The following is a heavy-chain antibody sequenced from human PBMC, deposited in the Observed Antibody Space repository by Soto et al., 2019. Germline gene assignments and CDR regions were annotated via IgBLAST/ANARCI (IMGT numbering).Heavy chain of an antibody. CDR3: VSDRGYGHASVPYS. CDR2: ISYDGSLQ. Sequence: QAQLVESGGGVVQPGRSLRLSCAASGFAFSSYGMHWVRQAPGTGLEWVAVISYDGSLQNYADSVKGGFTISRDNSKNRVLLQISSLRAEDTAVYYCVSDRGYGHASVPYSWGQGTLVSVSS. J-gene: IGHJ4*02. CDR1: GFAFSSYG. D-gene: IGHD5-18*01. V-gene: IGHV3-30*13.